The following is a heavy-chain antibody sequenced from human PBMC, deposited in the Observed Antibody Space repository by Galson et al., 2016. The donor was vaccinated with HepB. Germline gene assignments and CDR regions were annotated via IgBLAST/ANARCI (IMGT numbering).Heavy chain of an antibody. J-gene: IGHJ3*02. D-gene: IGHD6-6*01. V-gene: IGHV5-51*01. CDR1: GSSFTTYW. CDR2: IYPGDSGT. Sequence: QSGADVKKPGESLKISCKGSGSSFTTYWIGWVRQMPGKGLEWMGIIYPGDSGTRYSPSFQGQVTFSADRSISTAYLQWGSLTASDTAMYYCARQHSGSLDAFDIWGQGTVVTVSS. CDR3: ARQHSGSLDAFDI.